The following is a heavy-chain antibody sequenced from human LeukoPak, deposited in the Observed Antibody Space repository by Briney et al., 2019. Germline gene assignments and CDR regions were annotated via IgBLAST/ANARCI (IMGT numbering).Heavy chain of an antibody. J-gene: IGHJ4*02. CDR3: ARGGYSYGQGY. D-gene: IGHD5-18*01. CDR2: IYYSGST. CDR1: GGSISSGGYY. V-gene: IGHV4-31*03. Sequence: PSETLSLTCTVSGGSISSGGYYWSWIRQHPGKGLEWIGYIYYSGSTYYNPSLRSRVTISVDTSKNQFSLKLSSVTAADTAVYYCARGGYSYGQGYWGQGTLVTVSS.